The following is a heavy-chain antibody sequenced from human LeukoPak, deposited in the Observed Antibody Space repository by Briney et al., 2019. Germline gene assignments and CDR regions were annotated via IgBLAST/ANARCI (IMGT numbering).Heavy chain of an antibody. CDR2: ISSSSSYI. V-gene: IGHV3-21*01. J-gene: IGHJ4*02. CDR1: GFTFSSYS. D-gene: IGHD3-22*01. Sequence: GGSLRLSCAASGFTFSSYSMNWVRQAPGKGLEWVSSISSSSSYIYYADSLKGRFTISRDNAKNSLYLQMNSLRAEDTVVYYCARFHYDRVYYFDYWGQGTLVTVSS. CDR3: ARFHYDRVYYFDY.